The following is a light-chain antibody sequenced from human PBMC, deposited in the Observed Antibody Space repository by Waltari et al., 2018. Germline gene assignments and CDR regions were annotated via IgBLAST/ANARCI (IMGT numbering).Light chain of an antibody. V-gene: IGKV3-15*01. CDR1: ETIKTN. CDR3: QQYNEWPPIST. J-gene: IGKJ2*01. Sequence: EIVVTQSPATLSVSPGEGATLSCRASETIKTNLAWYQHKPGQAPRLLIYDASTRAPGIPARFIGSGSGTEFTLTISSLQSEDFAIYFCQQYNEWPPISTFGQGTNLEIK. CDR2: DAS.